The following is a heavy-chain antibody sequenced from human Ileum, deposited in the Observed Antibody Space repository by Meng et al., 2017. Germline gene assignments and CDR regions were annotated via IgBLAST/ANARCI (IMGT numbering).Heavy chain of an antibody. V-gene: IGHV3-49*03. Sequence: GESLKIPCTAPEFTFGDDTMRWFRQAPGKGLEWVGFIRSKAYGGTAEYAAAVKGRFTISRDYSKSIAYLQMNSLITEDTAVYYWTRDSWGHMPPDSFDLWGQGTVVTVSS. CDR3: TRDSWGHMPPDSFDL. J-gene: IGHJ3*01. CDR2: IRSKAYGGTA. CDR1: EFTFGDDT. D-gene: IGHD3-16*01.